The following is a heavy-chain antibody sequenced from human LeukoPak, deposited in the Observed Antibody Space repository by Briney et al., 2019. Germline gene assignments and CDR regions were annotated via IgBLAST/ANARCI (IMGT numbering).Heavy chain of an antibody. D-gene: IGHD5-18*01. V-gene: IGHV1-69*04. CDR2: IIPILGIA. CDR1: GGTFSSYA. CDR3: ARDWPGYSYGYHVM. J-gene: IGHJ4*02. Sequence: GSSVKVSCKASGGTFSSYAISWVRQAPGQGLEWMGRIIPILGIANYAQKFQGRVTITADKSTSTAYMELSSLRSEDTAVYYCARDWPGYSYGYHVMWGQGTLVTVSS.